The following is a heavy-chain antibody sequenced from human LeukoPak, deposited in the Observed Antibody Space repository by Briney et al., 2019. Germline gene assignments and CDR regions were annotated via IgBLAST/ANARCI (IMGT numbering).Heavy chain of an antibody. Sequence: PSETLSLTCTVSGGSISSSGYYWGWIRQHPGKGLEWIGYIYYSGSTYYNPSLKSRVTISVDTSKSQFSLKLSSVTAADTAVYYCARSSDGYYFDNWGQGTLVTVSS. CDR1: GGSISSSGYY. V-gene: IGHV4-31*03. CDR2: IYYSGST. J-gene: IGHJ4*02. CDR3: ARSSDGYYFDN.